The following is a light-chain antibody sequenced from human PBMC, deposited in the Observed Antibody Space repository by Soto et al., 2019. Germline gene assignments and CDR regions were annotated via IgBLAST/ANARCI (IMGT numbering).Light chain of an antibody. J-gene: IGLJ3*02. CDR2: TDN. V-gene: IGLV1-44*01. CDR3: SAWDDILNAEV. Sequence: QSVLTPPPSASGTLGQTVIIPCSGSSSNIGRNTVNWYHQVPGTAPKLLIYTDNQRASGVPDRFSGSRSGTSASVAISGLRSEDEADYYCSAWDDILNAEVFGGGTKLTVL. CDR1: SSNIGRNT.